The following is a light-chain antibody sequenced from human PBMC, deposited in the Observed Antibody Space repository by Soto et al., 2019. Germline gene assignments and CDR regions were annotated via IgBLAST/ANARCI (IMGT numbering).Light chain of an antibody. CDR1: STDFVSYNR. CDR3: CSYGGYSTFVI. J-gene: IGLJ2*01. V-gene: IGLV2-18*02. Sequence: QSALTQPPSVSGSPGQSVTISCTGTSTDFVSYNRVSWYQQPPGTAPKLIIYEASNRPSGVPDRFSGSKSGNTASLTISGLQAADEADYYCCSYGGYSTFVIFGGGTQLTVL. CDR2: EAS.